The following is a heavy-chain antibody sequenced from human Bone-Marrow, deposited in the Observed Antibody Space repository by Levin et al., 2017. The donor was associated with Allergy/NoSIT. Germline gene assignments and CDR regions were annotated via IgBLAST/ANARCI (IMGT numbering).Heavy chain of an antibody. CDR3: ARDLHTTGDPLYYGMDV. Sequence: GGSLRLSCAVSGFTFSPYSMNWVRQAPGKGLEWVSSISDSGSARNYADSVKGRFTISRDNDKNSLYLQMNSLRGEDTAVYYCARDLHTTGDPLYYGMDVWGQGTTVTVSS. CDR2: ISDSGSAR. J-gene: IGHJ6*02. D-gene: IGHD7-27*01. CDR1: GFTFSPYS. V-gene: IGHV3-48*01.